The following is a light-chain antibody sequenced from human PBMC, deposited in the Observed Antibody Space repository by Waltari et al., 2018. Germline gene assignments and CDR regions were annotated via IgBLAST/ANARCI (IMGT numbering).Light chain of an antibody. J-gene: IGKJ5*01. CDR3: QQYYSTPIT. Sequence: ETVMTQSPATLSVSPGDRVTLSCRASQSVASKVSWYQQKPGQVPRLLLYGVSTRATGVPARFSGSGSGTDFTLTISSLQAEDVAVYYCQQYYSTPITFGQGTRLEIK. CDR2: GVS. V-gene: IGKV3-15*01. CDR1: QSVASK.